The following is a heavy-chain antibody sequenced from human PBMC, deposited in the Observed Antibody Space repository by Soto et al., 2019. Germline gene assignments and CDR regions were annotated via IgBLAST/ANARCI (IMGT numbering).Heavy chain of an antibody. Sequence: SETLSLTCTVSGGSISSSSYYWGWIRQPPGKGLEWIGSIYYSGSTYYNPSLKSRVTISVDTSKNQFSLKLSSVTAADTAVYYCARQPDYCSGGSCYSGWAWFDPWGQGTLVTVSS. CDR2: IYYSGST. J-gene: IGHJ5*02. CDR3: ARQPDYCSGGSCYSGWAWFDP. CDR1: GGSISSSSYY. D-gene: IGHD2-15*01. V-gene: IGHV4-39*01.